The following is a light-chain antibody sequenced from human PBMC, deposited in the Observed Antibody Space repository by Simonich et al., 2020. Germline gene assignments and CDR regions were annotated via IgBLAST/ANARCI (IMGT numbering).Light chain of an antibody. V-gene: IGKV3-20*01. Sequence: EIVMTQSPATLSLSPGDRATLSCRASQSGSSSYLAWYQQQPGQAPRLLSDGASSRATGIPDRFSGSGSGTDFTLTISRLEPEDFAVYYCQQYGSSPRFGQGTKVEIK. J-gene: IGKJ1*01. CDR1: QSGSSSY. CDR2: GAS. CDR3: QQYGSSPR.